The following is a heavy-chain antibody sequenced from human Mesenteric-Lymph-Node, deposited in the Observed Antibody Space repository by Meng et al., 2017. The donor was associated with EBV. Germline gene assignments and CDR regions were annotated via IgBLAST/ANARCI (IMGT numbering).Heavy chain of an antibody. CDR1: GGSISSSSAY. Sequence: VQLQEWRPGLVKPSETLSLTCSVSGGSISSSSAYCSWFRQPPGQGLEWIGYISYTGSTNYNTSLKSRLTISIDTSKNQFSLRLISVTAADTAVYYCARDPTDSTGYRPFDTWGQGTMVTVSS. CDR3: ARDPTDSTGYRPFDT. CDR2: ISYTGST. D-gene: IGHD3-22*01. V-gene: IGHV4-61*01. J-gene: IGHJ3*01.